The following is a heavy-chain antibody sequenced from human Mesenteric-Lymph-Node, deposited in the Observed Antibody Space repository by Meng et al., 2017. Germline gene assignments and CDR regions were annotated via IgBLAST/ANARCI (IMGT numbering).Heavy chain of an antibody. V-gene: IGHV1-46*01. D-gene: IGHD3-22*01. CDR1: GYTFTPYY. CDR2: IDSGGGYT. CDR3: ARSLDTSGHAYFDY. J-gene: IGHJ4*02. Sequence: QVQLVQFGAAVKKPGALVRVSCKASGYTFTPYYTYWVRQAPGQGLEWMGIIDSGGGYTSYAQKFRGRVTMTRDTSTNTVYMELSSLRFEDTAVFYCARSLDTSGHAYFDYWGQGTLVTVSS.